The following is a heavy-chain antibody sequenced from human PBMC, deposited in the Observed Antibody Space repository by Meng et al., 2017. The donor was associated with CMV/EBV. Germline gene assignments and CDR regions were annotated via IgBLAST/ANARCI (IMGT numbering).Heavy chain of an antibody. Sequence: GSLRLSCGVYGGSFSGYYWSWIRQPPGKGLEWIGEINHSGSTNYNPSLKSRVTISVDTSKNQFSLKLSSVTAADTAVYYCARGLGVVVVAATSNWFDPWGQGTLVTVSS. J-gene: IGHJ5*02. D-gene: IGHD2-15*01. CDR1: GGSFSGYY. CDR2: INHSGST. V-gene: IGHV4-34*01. CDR3: ARGLGVVVVAATSNWFDP.